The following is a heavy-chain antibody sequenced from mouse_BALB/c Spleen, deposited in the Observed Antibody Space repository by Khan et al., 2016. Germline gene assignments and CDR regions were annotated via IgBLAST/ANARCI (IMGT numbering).Heavy chain of an antibody. CDR1: GDSITSGY. CDR3: ATGYDFDWDYYAMDY. V-gene: IGHV3-8*02. CDR2: ISYSGST. Sequence: EVQLQESGPSLVKPSQTLSLTCSVTGDSITSGYWNWIRKFSGNKLEYLGYISYSGSTYYNPSLKNRVSITRATSKNQSYLQLNSLTTEDTATYYCATGYDFDWDYYAMDYWGQGTSVTVSS. J-gene: IGHJ4*01. D-gene: IGHD2-4*01.